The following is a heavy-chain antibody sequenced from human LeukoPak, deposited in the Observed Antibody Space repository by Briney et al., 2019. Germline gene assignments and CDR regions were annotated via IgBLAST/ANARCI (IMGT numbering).Heavy chain of an antibody. D-gene: IGHD6-13*01. J-gene: IGHJ4*02. Sequence: ASVKVSCKASGFTFTDYYIHWVRQAPGQGLEWMGSIHPTSGVTKYAQKFQGRVTVTRDTSISATYVELSRLTSDDTAVYYCARDPPAAGSTEFDFWGQGTLVTVSS. V-gene: IGHV1-2*02. CDR2: IHPTSGVT. CDR1: GFTFTDYY. CDR3: ARDPPAAGSTEFDF.